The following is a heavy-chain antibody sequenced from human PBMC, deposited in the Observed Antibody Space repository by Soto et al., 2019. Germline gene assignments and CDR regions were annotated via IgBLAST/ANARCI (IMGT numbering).Heavy chain of an antibody. J-gene: IGHJ3*02. CDR2: ISGSGGST. CDR3: AKNLWFGELCRAFDI. D-gene: IGHD3-10*01. V-gene: IGHV3-23*01. Sequence: GGSLRLSCADAGFTFSCYAMSWVRQAQGKGLEWASAISGSGGSTYYADSVKVRFTISRDNSKNTLYLQMNSLRAEDTAVYYCAKNLWFGELCRAFDIWGQGTMVTVS. CDR1: GFTFSCYA.